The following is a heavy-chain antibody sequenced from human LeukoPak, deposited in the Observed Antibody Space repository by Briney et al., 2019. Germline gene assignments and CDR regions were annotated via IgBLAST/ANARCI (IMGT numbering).Heavy chain of an antibody. Sequence: SQSLSLACSVSGGSIRSLGYSCGWIRQPPGNGLEWFASMYYTGTTYYNPSPKRRVTMSVDTSKNQFSLTVPAVTAAASAAFYCARSVSAYAGRGWSAPGGQATLVTVSS. CDR3: ARSVSAYAGRGWSAP. CDR2: MYYTGTT. CDR1: GGSIRSLGYS. V-gene: IGHV4-39*07. D-gene: IGHD5-12*01. J-gene: IGHJ5*02.